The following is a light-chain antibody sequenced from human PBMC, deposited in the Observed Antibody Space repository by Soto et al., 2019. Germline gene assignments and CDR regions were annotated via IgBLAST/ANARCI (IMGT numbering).Light chain of an antibody. CDR3: CSYAGDYTFV. CDR1: SSDVGGYNY. V-gene: IGLV2-11*01. J-gene: IGLJ1*01. Sequence: QSVLTQPRSVSGSPGQSVTISCTGTSSDVGGYNYVTWYQQYPGKASKVMIYDVKTRPSGVPDRFSGSKSGNTASLTISGLQAEDEADYYCCSYAGDYTFVFGPGTKVTVL. CDR2: DVK.